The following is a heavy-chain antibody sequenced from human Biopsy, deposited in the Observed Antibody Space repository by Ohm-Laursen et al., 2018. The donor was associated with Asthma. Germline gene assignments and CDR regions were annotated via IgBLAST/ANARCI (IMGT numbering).Heavy chain of an antibody. D-gene: IGHD3-3*01. J-gene: IGHJ1*01. V-gene: IGHV3-7*01. CDR2: IKHDGSEK. CDR3: ARTFHFWSPYHAEHYQL. Sequence: SLRLSCTASGFTFGDYCMSWVRQVPGQGLEWVATIKHDGSEKNHVDSLKGRFTVSRDNAKNLLFLQMNSLGAEDTAVYYCARTFHFWSPYHAEHYQLWGQGTLVTVSS. CDR1: GFTFGDYC.